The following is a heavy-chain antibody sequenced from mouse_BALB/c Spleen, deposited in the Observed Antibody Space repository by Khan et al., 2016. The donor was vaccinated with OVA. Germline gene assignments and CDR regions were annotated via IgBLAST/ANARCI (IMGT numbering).Heavy chain of an antibody. V-gene: IGHV14-1*02. CDR2: IDPENGET. CDR3: TRSGYSAWFAY. J-gene: IGHJ3*01. Sequence: VQLQQSGAELVRPGALVKLSCKASGFNIKDYYMHWVKQRPEQGLEWIGWIDPENGETVYDPKFQGKASITANTSSNTAYLQLSSLTSEDNAVYYCTRSGYSAWFAYWGQGTPVTVSA. CDR1: GFNIKDYY.